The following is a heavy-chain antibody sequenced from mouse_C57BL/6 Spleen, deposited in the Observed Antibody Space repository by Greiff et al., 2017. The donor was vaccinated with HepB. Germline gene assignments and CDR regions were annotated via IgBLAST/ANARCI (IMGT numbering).Heavy chain of an antibody. Sequence: QVQLQQSGAELMKPGASVKLSCKATGYTFTGYWIEWVKQRPGHGLEWIGEILPGSGSTNYNEKFKGKATFTADTSSNTAYMQLSSLTTEDSAIYYCAREWIITAIREYYAMDYWGQGTSVTVSS. D-gene: IGHD1-1*01. CDR1: GYTFTGYW. V-gene: IGHV1-9*01. CDR2: ILPGSGST. J-gene: IGHJ4*01. CDR3: AREWIITAIREYYAMDY.